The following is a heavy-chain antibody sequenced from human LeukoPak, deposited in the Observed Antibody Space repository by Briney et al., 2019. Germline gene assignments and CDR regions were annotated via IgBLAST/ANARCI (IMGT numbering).Heavy chain of an antibody. CDR1: GFTVSSNY. V-gene: IGHV3-66*01. Sequence: GGSLSLSCAASGFTVSSNYMSWVRQAPGKGLEWVSVIYSGGSTYYADSVKGRFTISRDNSKNTLYLQMNSLRAEDTAVYYCARGGPAAGRFDYWGQGTLVTVSS. CDR3: ARGGPAAGRFDY. D-gene: IGHD6-13*01. J-gene: IGHJ4*02. CDR2: IYSGGST.